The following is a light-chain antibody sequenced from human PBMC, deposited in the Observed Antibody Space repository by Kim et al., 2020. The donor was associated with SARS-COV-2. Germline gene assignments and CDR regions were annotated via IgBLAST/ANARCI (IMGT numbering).Light chain of an antibody. CDR3: SSHIGSSTWV. CDR2: DVS. CDR1: SSDIGNYNF. V-gene: IGLV2-14*04. Sequence: GQSITLSCTGTSSDIGNYNFVSWSQQHPGKAPKLLIYDVSKRPSGVSDRFSGSKSGNTASLTISGLQAEDEADYYCSSHIGSSTWVFGGGTKLTVL. J-gene: IGLJ3*02.